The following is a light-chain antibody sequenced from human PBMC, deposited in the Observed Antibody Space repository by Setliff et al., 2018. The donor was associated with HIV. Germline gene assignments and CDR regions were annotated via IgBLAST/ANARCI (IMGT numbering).Light chain of an antibody. CDR1: SRDVGGYNY. V-gene: IGLV2-14*01. CDR3: SSYTGSSTPYV. Sequence: QSALTQPASVSGSPGQSITISCTGTSRDVGGYNYVSWYQQHPGKVPKLMIYEVSNRPSGVSNRFSGSKSGNTASLTISGLQAEDEADYYCSSYTGSSTPYVFGTGTKVTVL. J-gene: IGLJ1*01. CDR2: EVS.